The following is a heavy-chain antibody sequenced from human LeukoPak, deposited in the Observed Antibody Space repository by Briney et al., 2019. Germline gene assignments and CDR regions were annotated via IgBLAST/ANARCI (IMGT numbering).Heavy chain of an antibody. CDR2: ISWNSGSI. D-gene: IGHD3-3*01. CDR3: AKDFYDFWSGKGSWFDP. Sequence: RLSCAASGFTFDDYAMHWVRQAPGKGLEWVSGISWNSGSIVYADSVKGRFTISRDNAKNSLYLQMNSLRAEDTALYYCAKDFYDFWSGKGSWFDPWGQGTLVTVSS. CDR1: GFTFDDYA. V-gene: IGHV3-9*01. J-gene: IGHJ5*02.